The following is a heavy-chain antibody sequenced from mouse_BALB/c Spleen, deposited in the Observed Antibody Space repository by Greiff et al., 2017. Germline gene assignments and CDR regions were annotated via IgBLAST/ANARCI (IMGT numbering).Heavy chain of an antibody. CDR1: GYSITSGYY. D-gene: IGHD1-1*02. CDR3: ARGLWSHYAMDY. V-gene: IGHV3-6*02. Sequence: EVKLMESGPGLVKPSQSLSLTCSVTGYSITSGYYWNWIRQFPGNKLEWMGYISYDGSNNYNPSLKNRISITRDTSKNQFFLKLNSVTTEDTATYYCARGLWSHYAMDYWGQGTSVTVSS. CDR2: ISYDGSN. J-gene: IGHJ4*01.